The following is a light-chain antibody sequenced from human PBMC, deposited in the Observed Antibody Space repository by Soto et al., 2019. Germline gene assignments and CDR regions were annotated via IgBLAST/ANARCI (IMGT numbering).Light chain of an antibody. J-gene: IGLJ1*01. Sequence: ALTHPASVSGSPGQSITISCTGSSSDVGGYNYVSWYQQHPGKAPKLIIYEVTYRPSGVSNRFSGSKSGNTASLTISGLQSEDEADYYCSSYTVTNFLSYVFGTGTKVTVL. CDR3: SSYTVTNFLSYV. V-gene: IGLV2-14*01. CDR2: EVT. CDR1: SSDVGGYNY.